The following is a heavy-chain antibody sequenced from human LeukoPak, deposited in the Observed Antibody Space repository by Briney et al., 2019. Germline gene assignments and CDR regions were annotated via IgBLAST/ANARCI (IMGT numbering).Heavy chain of an antibody. CDR1: GGSISSSSYY. CDR2: IYYSGST. J-gene: IGHJ3*02. Sequence: PSETLSLTCTVSGGSISSSSYYWGWIRQPPGKGLEWIGSIYYSGSTYYNPSLKSRVTISVDTSKNQFSLKLSSVTAADTAVYYCARRGAGYCSSTSCRKNAFDIWGQGTMVTVSS. CDR3: ARRGAGYCSSTSCRKNAFDI. V-gene: IGHV4-39*01. D-gene: IGHD2-2*01.